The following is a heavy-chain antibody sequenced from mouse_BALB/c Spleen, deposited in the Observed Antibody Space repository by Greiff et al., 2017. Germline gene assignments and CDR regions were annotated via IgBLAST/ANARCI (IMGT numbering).Heavy chain of an antibody. V-gene: IGHV5-4*02. CDR3: AGGYLYAMDY. J-gene: IGHJ4*01. CDR2: ISDGGSYT. Sequence: EVKLMESGGGLVKPGGSLKLSCAASGFTFSDYYMYWVRQTPEKRLEWVATISDGGSYTYYPDSVKGRFTISRDNAKNNLYLQMSSLKSEDTAMYYCAGGYLYAMDYWGQGTSVTVSS. D-gene: IGHD2-2*01. CDR1: GFTFSDYY.